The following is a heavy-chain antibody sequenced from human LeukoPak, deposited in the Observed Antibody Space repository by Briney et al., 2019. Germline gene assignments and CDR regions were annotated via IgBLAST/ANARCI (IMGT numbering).Heavy chain of an antibody. CDR2: ISGSGGST. D-gene: IGHD5-24*01. CDR3: AKDREEMATISYYFDS. Sequence: PGRSLSLSCAASGFTFSIYAMSWVRHAPGKGLEWVSAISGSGGSTYYADSVKRRLTISRDNSKNTLYLQMNSLRAEDTAVYYCAKDREEMATISYYFDSWGQGSLVTVSS. V-gene: IGHV3-23*01. J-gene: IGHJ4*02. CDR1: GFTFSIYA.